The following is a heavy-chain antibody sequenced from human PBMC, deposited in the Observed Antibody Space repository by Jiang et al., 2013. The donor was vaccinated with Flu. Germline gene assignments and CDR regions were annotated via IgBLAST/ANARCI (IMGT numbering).Heavy chain of an antibody. CDR1: GFSLSTSGVG. CDR2: IYWNDDK. CDR3: AHRRNRMVRGVSYYFDY. Sequence: KPTQTLTLTCTFSGFSLSTSGVGVGWIRQPPGKALEWLALIYWNDDKRYSPSLKSRLTITKDTSKNQVVLTMTNMDPVDTATYYCAHRRNRMVRGVSYYFDYWGQGTLVTVSS. J-gene: IGHJ4*02. D-gene: IGHD3-10*01. V-gene: IGHV2-5*01.